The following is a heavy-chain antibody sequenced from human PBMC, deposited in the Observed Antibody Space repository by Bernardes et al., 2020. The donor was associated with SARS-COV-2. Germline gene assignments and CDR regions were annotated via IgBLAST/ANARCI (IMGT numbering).Heavy chain of an antibody. V-gene: IGHV3-74*01. CDR3: ARDIVYGSGSLDY. CDR1: GFTFSSHW. D-gene: IGHD3-10*01. Sequence: GGSLRLSCAASGFTFSSHWMHWVRQAPGKGLVLVSRITTDGSSTNYADSVKGRFTISRDNAKNTLYLQMNSLRADDTDVYYCARDIVYGSGSLDYWGQGTLVTVSS. J-gene: IGHJ4*02. CDR2: ITTDGSST.